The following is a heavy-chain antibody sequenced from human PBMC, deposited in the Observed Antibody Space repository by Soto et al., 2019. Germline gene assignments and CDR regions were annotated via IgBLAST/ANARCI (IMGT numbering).Heavy chain of an antibody. CDR3: AKDRGEKIYYYYGMDV. CDR1: GFTFSSHG. V-gene: IGHV3-30*18. D-gene: IGHD3-16*01. Sequence: GGSLRLSCAASGFTFSSHGMHWVRQAPGKGLEWVAVISYDGSNKYYADSVKGRFTISRDSSKNTLYLQMNSLRVEDTAVYYCAKDRGEKIYYYYGMDVWGQGTTVTVSS. J-gene: IGHJ6*02. CDR2: ISYDGSNK.